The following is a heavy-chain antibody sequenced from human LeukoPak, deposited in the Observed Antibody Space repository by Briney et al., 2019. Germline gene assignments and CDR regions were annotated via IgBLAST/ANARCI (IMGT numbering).Heavy chain of an antibody. CDR1: GFTFSSYG. V-gene: IGHV3-33*01. D-gene: IGHD2-15*01. CDR2: IWYDGSNK. Sequence: GRSLRLSCAASGFTFSSYGMHWVRQAPGKGLEWVADIWYDGSNKYYADSVKGRFTISRDNSKNTLYLQMNSLRAEDTAVYYCAREGRYCSGGSCYHNWFDPWGQGTLVTVSS. J-gene: IGHJ5*02. CDR3: AREGRYCSGGSCYHNWFDP.